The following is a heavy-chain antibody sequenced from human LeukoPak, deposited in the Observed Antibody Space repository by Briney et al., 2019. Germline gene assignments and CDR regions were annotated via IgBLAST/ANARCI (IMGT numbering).Heavy chain of an antibody. Sequence: TSVKVSCNASGFTFTSSAMQWVRQARGQRLEWIGWIVVGSGNTNYAQKFQERVTIARDMSTRTAYMELSSLRSEDTAVYYCAGKDIVATSDFDYWGQGTLVTVSS. D-gene: IGHD5-12*01. CDR3: AGKDIVATSDFDY. CDR2: IVVGSGNT. J-gene: IGHJ4*02. V-gene: IGHV1-58*02. CDR1: GFTFTSSA.